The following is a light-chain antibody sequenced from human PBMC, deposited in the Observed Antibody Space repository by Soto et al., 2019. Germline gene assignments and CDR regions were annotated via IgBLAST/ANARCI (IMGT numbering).Light chain of an antibody. CDR1: SSDVGGYNY. Sequence: QSVLTQPASVSGSPGQSITISCTGTSSDVGGYNYVSWYQQHPGKAPKLMIYEVSNRPSGVSNRFSGSKSGNTASLTISGLQAEDEDDYYCSSYTSSSTRVFGGGT. J-gene: IGLJ2*01. CDR3: SSYTSSSTRV. CDR2: EVS. V-gene: IGLV2-14*01.